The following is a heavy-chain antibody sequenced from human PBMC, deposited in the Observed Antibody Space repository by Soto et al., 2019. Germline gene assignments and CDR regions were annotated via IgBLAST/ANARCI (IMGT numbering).Heavy chain of an antibody. D-gene: IGHD6-13*01. CDR1: GGTFSSYG. CDR2: IIPIFGTA. Sequence: SVKVSCKASGGTFSSYGISWVRQAPGQGLEWMGGIIPIFGTANYAQKFQGRVTITADESTSTAYKELSSLRSEDTAVYYCARGVPGIAAAGTRAGGYYYYYYGMDVWGQGTTVTVSS. V-gene: IGHV1-69*13. CDR3: ARGVPGIAAAGTRAGGYYYYYYGMDV. J-gene: IGHJ6*02.